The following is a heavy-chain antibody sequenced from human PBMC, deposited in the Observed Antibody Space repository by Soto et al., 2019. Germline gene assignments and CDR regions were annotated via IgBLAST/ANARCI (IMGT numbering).Heavy chain of an antibody. V-gene: IGHV3-23*01. J-gene: IGHJ6*02. CDR1: GFTFRNYA. CDR2: ISDGGRNT. Sequence: PGGSLRLSCAASGFTFRNYAMSWVRQAPGKGLEWVSTISDGGRNTYYTDSVKGRFTISRDNSKNTLYLQMNSLRAEDTAVYYCARRNWNYDYYYGMDVWGQGTTVTVSS. D-gene: IGHD1-20*01. CDR3: ARRNWNYDYYYGMDV.